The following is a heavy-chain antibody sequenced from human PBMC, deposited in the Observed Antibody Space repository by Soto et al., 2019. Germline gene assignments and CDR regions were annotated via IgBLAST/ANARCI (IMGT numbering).Heavy chain of an antibody. CDR2: IYHTGNT. CDR3: ARDYYDSSDYTTNWFDP. CDR1: GGSISNSRYY. Sequence: PETLSLTCTVSGGSISNSRYYWAWIRQPPGKGLEWIGSIYHTGNTYYNPSLRSRVTISVDTSKNQFSLKLTSVTAADTAVYYCARDYYDSSDYTTNWFDPWCQGTLVT. V-gene: IGHV4-39*01. D-gene: IGHD3-22*01. J-gene: IGHJ5*02.